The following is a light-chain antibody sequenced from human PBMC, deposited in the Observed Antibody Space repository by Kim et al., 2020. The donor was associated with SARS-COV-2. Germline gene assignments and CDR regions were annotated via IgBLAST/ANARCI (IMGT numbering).Light chain of an antibody. V-gene: IGLV6-57*03. CDR3: QSYDSSRV. Sequence: PGKTVTISCTRSSGSIASNYVQWYQQRPGSAPTTVIYEDNQSPSGVPDRFSGSIDSSSNSASLTISGLKTEDEADYYCQSYDSSRVFGGGTKLTVL. J-gene: IGLJ3*02. CDR2: EDN. CDR1: SGSIASNY.